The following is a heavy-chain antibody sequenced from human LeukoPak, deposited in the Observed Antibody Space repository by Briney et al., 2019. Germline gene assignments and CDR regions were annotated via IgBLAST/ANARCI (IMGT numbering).Heavy chain of an antibody. V-gene: IGHV3-7*01. J-gene: IGHJ4*02. Sequence: GGSLRLSCAASGFTFSSYWFSWVRQAPGKGLEWVANIKHDGSDKYYVDSVKGRFTISRDDAKSSLYLQMNSLRAEDTAVYYCARGHTTVSGVYWGQGTLLTVSS. CDR1: GFTFSSYW. D-gene: IGHD1-1*01. CDR3: ARGHTTVSGVY. CDR2: IKHDGSDK.